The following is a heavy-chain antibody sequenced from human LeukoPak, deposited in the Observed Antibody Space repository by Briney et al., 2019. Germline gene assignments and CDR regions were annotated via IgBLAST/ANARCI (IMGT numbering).Heavy chain of an antibody. CDR2: ISSSSSYI. V-gene: IGHV3-21*04. J-gene: IGHJ4*02. Sequence: GGSLRLSCAASGFTFSSYSMNWVRQAPGKGLEWVSSISSSSSYIYYADSVKGRFTISRDNAKNSLYLQMNSLRAEDTAVYYCAKRIYDTSYYRDWGQGTLVTVSS. CDR1: GFTFSSYS. D-gene: IGHD3-22*01. CDR3: AKRIYDTSYYRD.